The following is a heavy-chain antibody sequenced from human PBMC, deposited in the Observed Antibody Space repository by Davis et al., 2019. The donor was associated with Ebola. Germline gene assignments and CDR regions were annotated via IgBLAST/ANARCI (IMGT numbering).Heavy chain of an antibody. Sequence: PSETLSLTCTISGASLIRSGFSCGWTRQPPGKGLEWIANLYYSGSTYYNPSLKSRVTISVDTSKNHFSLKLTSVTPPDMAVYFCARSSQTTLLTGWFESWGRGTLVTVSS. D-gene: IGHD4-17*01. CDR1: GASLIRSGFS. CDR2: LYYSGST. J-gene: IGHJ5*01. V-gene: IGHV4-39*02. CDR3: ARSSQTTLLTGWFES.